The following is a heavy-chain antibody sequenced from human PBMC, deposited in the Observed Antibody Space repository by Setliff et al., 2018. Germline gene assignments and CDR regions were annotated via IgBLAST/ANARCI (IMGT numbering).Heavy chain of an antibody. CDR1: GYTFTDYY. CDR2: LNPKNNDT. V-gene: IGHV1-2*02. CDR3: ARDPLPKHYDVVTGYYSAPNYYYMDV. J-gene: IGHJ6*03. Sequence: RASVKVSCKTSGYTFTDYYIHWVRQAPGEGLEWMGWLNPKNNDTSYAQKFLGRVTMTRDTSISAAYMELITLRSDDTALYYCARDPLPKHYDVVTGYYSAPNYYYMDVWGKGTTVTVSS. D-gene: IGHD3-9*01.